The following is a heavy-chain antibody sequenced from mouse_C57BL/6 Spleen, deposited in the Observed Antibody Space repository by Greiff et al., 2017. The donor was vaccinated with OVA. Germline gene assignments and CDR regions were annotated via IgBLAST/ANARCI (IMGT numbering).Heavy chain of an antibody. J-gene: IGHJ2*01. CDR1: GYTFTSYW. D-gene: IGHD2-5*01. CDR2: IDPSSGGT. V-gene: IGHV1-72*01. CDR3: GRGDDYSNQNAY. Sequence: QVQLKQPGAELVKPGASVKLSCKASGYTFTSYWMHWVKQRPGRGLEWIGRIDPSSGGTKYTEKFKSKATLTVDKPSSTVYMQLSSLTSDASAVYYCGRGDDYSNQNAYWGQGTTLTVSS.